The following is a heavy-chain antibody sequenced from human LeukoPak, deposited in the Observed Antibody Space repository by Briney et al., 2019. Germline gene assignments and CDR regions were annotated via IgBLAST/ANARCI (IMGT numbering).Heavy chain of an antibody. D-gene: IGHD3-10*01. CDR1: GFTFSIYG. V-gene: IGHV3-23*01. J-gene: IGHJ4*02. CDR3: AKDSPRVLLWFGEFDY. Sequence: GGTLRLSCAASGFTFSIYGMSWVRQAPGKGLEWVSAISGSGGSTYYADSVKGRFTISRDNSKNTLYLQMNSLRAEDTAVYYCAKDSPRVLLWFGEFDYWGQGTLVTVSS. CDR2: ISGSGGST.